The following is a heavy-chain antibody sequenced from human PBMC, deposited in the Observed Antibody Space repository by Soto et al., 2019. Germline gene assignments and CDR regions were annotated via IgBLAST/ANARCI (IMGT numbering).Heavy chain of an antibody. Sequence: SETLSLTCGVYGGSLSSDYWGWIRQPPGKGLEWIGSIYYSGSTYYNPSLKSRVTISVDTSKNQFSLKLSSVTAADTAVYYCARLVILWFGEPGPIDYWGQGTLVTVSS. CDR3: ARLVILWFGEPGPIDY. CDR2: IYYSGST. V-gene: IGHV4-39*01. J-gene: IGHJ4*02. D-gene: IGHD3-10*01. CDR1: GGSLSSDY.